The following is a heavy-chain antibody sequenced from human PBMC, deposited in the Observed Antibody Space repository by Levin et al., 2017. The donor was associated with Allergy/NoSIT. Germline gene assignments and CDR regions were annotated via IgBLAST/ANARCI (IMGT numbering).Heavy chain of an antibody. CDR1: GDSISNYY. CDR2: IYYSGNT. Sequence: RSQTLSLTCTVSGDSISNYYWSWIRQPPGKGLEWMGYIYYSGNTNYNPSLKSRVTISIDTSKSQFSLKLRSVTAADTAVYYCARMGDTAMVDPFDYWGQGTLVTVSS. D-gene: IGHD5-18*01. V-gene: IGHV4-59*01. CDR3: ARMGDTAMVDPFDY. J-gene: IGHJ4*02.